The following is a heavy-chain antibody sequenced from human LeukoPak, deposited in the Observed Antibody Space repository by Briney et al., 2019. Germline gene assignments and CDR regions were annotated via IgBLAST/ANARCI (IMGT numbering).Heavy chain of an antibody. J-gene: IGHJ3*02. CDR3: ARVRGYSAFDI. CDR2: IKQDGREK. Sequence: GGSLRLSCAASGFTFSSYWMSWVRQAPGKGLEWVANIKQDGREKYYVDSVKGRFTISRDNAKNSLYLQMNSLRAEDTAVYYCARVRGYSAFDIWGQGTMVTVSS. CDR1: GFTFSSYW. D-gene: IGHD5-12*01. V-gene: IGHV3-7*01.